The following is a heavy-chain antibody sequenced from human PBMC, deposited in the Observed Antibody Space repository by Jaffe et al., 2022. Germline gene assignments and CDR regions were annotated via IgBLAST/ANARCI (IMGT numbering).Heavy chain of an antibody. V-gene: IGHV3-21*01. CDR2: ISSSSSYI. CDR1: GFTFSSYS. J-gene: IGHJ4*02. Sequence: EVQLVESGGGLVKPGGSLRLSCAASGFTFSSYSMNWVRQAPGKGLEWVSSISSSSSYIYYADSVKGRFTISRDNAKNSLYLQMNSLRAEDTAVYYCARDLILFDSPFDYWGQGTLVTVSS. D-gene: IGHD2-15*01. CDR3: ARDLILFDSPFDY.